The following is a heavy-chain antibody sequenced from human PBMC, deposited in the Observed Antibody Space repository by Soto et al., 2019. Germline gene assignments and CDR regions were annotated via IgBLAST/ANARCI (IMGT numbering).Heavy chain of an antibody. V-gene: IGHV4-34*01. CDR2: INHSGST. CDR1: GGSFSGYY. J-gene: IGHJ5*02. CDR3: AGMLGYNWNFMRPYNWFDP. Sequence: SSETLSLTCAVYGGSFSGYYWSWIRQPPGKGLEWIGEINHSGSTNYNPSLKSRVTISVDTSKNQFSLKLSSVTAADTAVYYCAGMLGYNWNFMRPYNWFDPWGQGTLVTVSS. D-gene: IGHD1-7*01.